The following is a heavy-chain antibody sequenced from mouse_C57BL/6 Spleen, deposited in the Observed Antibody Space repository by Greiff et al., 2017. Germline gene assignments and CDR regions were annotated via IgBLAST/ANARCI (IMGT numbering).Heavy chain of an antibody. V-gene: IGHV1-59*01. Sequence: QVQLQQPGAELVRPGTSVKLSCKASGYTFTSYWMHWVKQRPGQGLEWIGVIDPSDSYTNYNQKFKGKATLTVDTSSSTAYMQLSSLTSEDSAVYYCARSELAPWFAYWGQGTLVTVSA. CDR3: ARSELAPWFAY. CDR2: IDPSDSYT. CDR1: GYTFTSYW. J-gene: IGHJ3*01.